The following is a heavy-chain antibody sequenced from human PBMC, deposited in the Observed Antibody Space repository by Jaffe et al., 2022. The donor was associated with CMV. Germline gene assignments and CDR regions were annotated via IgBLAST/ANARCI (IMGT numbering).Heavy chain of an antibody. Sequence: QVQLVESGGGVVQPGRSLRLSCAASGFTFSSYGMHWVRQAPGKGLEWVAVIWYDGSNKYYADSVKGRFTISRDNSKNTLYLQMNSLRAEDTAVYYCARDYGPGMGLGYWGQGTLVTVSS. V-gene: IGHV3-33*01. CDR1: GFTFSSYG. D-gene: IGHD3-10*01. CDR3: ARDYGPGMGLGY. J-gene: IGHJ4*02. CDR2: IWYDGSNK.